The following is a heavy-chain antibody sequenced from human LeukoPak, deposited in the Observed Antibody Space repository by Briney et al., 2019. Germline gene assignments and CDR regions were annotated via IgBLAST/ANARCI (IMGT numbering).Heavy chain of an antibody. J-gene: IGHJ4*02. V-gene: IGHV3-53*01. CDR2: IYVGGSA. CDR3: ARLKIDGTHFDY. CDR1: GFIFSNYA. D-gene: IGHD3-9*01. Sequence: GGSLRLSCAASGFIFSNYAMSWVRQAPGKGLEWVSVIYVGGSAYYADSVKGRFTISGDSSKNTLYLQMNSLRAEDTAVYYCARLKIDGTHFDYWGQGTLVTVSS.